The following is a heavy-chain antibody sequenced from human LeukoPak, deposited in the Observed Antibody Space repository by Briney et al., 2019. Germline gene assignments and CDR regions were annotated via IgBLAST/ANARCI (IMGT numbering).Heavy chain of an antibody. CDR2: IRGKVYGGTT. CDR1: GFTFGDYC. CDR3: TREVIGAYYMDV. D-gene: IGHD3-10*01. Sequence: PGGSLRLSCTASGFTFGDYCMSWFRQAPGKGLEWVGFIRGKVYGGTTEYVASVKGRFTISRHDSKSIAYLQMNSLKTEDTAVYYCTREVIGAYYMDVWGKGTTVTVSS. V-gene: IGHV3-49*03. J-gene: IGHJ6*03.